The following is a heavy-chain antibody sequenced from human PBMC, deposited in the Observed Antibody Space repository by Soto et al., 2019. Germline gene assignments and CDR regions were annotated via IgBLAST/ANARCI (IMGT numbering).Heavy chain of an antibody. Sequence: SETLSLTCTVSGGSISSYCWSWIRQPAGKGLEWIGRIYTSGSTNYNPSLKSRVTMSVDTSKNQFSLKLSSVTAADTAVYYCAREGIAVAGTWYYYGMDVWGQGTTVTVSS. CDR1: GGSISSYC. CDR2: IYTSGST. J-gene: IGHJ6*02. D-gene: IGHD6-19*01. CDR3: AREGIAVAGTWYYYGMDV. V-gene: IGHV4-4*07.